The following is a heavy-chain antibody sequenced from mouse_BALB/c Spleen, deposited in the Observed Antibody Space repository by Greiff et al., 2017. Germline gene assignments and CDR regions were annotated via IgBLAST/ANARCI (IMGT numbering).Heavy chain of an antibody. CDR1: GFSLSTSGMG. D-gene: IGHD2-1*01. J-gene: IGHJ4*01. Sequence: QVQLKESGPGILKPSQTLSLTCSFSGFSLSTSGMGVGWIRQPSGKGLEWLAHIWWDDDKYYNPSLKSQLTISKDTSRNQVFLKITSVDTADTATYYCARSLYYGNRYYYAMDYWGQGTSVTVSS. CDR2: IWWDDDK. V-gene: IGHV8-8*01. CDR3: ARSLYYGNRYYYAMDY.